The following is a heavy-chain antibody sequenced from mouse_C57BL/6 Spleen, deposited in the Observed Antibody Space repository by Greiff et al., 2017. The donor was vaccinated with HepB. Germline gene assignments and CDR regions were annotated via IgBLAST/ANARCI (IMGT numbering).Heavy chain of an antibody. CDR1: GYSITSGYY. CDR3: ARAAITRRYAMDD. V-gene: IGHV3-6*01. Sequence: EVKLEESGPGLVKPSQSLSLTCSVTGYSITSGYYWNWIRQFPGNKLEWMGYISYDGSNNYNPSLKNRISITRDTSKNQFFLKLNSVTTEDTATYYCARAAITRRYAMDDWGQGTSVTVSS. CDR2: ISYDGSN. J-gene: IGHJ4*01. D-gene: IGHD2-4*01.